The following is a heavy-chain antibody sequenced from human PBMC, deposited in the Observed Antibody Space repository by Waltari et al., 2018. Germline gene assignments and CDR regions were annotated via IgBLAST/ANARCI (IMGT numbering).Heavy chain of an antibody. CDR2: IDNSGSTV. CDR1: GFTFSSYE. CDR3: ARPSTEYYYYYYYLDV. J-gene: IGHJ6*03. V-gene: IGHV3-48*03. Sequence: EVQVVESGGGLVQPGGSLRLSCAASGFTFSSYEMIWVRQAPGKGVEWISYIDNSGSTVYDEDSVKGRFTISRDNAKNSVYLQMNSLRAEDTAIYYCARPSTEYYYYYYYLDVWGKGTTVTVS.